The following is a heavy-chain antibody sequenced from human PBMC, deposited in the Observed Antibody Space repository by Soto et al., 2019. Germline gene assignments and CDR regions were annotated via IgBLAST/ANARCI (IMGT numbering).Heavy chain of an antibody. J-gene: IGHJ3*02. D-gene: IGHD6-19*01. CDR3: ARDDSSGPMHNI. CDR1: GGTFSSYA. Sequence: QVQLVQSGAEVKKPGSSVKVSCKASGGTFSSYAISWVRQAPGQGLEWMGGIIPVFGTANYAQKFQGRVTINADESTSTAYMELSSLRSEDTAVYYCARDDSSGPMHNIWGQGTMVTVSS. CDR2: IIPVFGTA. V-gene: IGHV1-69*01.